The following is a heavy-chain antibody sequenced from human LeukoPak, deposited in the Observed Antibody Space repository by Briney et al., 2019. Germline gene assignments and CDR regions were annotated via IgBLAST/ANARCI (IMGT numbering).Heavy chain of an antibody. V-gene: IGHV4-59*08. J-gene: IGHJ3*02. Sequence: SETLSLTCTVSGGSISSYYWSWIRQPPGKGLEWIGYIYYSGSTNYNPSLKSRVTISVDTSKNQFSLKLSSVTAADTAVYYCARTRRGYSYGYAFDIWGQGTMVTVSS. CDR1: GGSISSYY. D-gene: IGHD5-18*01. CDR2: IYYSGST. CDR3: ARTRRGYSYGYAFDI.